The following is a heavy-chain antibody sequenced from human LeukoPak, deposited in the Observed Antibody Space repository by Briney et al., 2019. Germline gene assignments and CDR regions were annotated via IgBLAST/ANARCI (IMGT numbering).Heavy chain of an antibody. J-gene: IGHJ4*02. D-gene: IGHD3-9*01. CDR2: ISGTAAST. CDR1: GFTFSAYA. V-gene: IGHV3-23*01. CDR3: AKGVRFLDWWMLDY. Sequence: PGGSLRLSCAAPGFTFSAYALSWVRQAPGKGLEWVSAISGTAASTYYADSVKGRFIISRDNSKSTLYLQMNSLRAEDTAIYYCAKGVRFLDWWMLDYWGQGSLVTVSS.